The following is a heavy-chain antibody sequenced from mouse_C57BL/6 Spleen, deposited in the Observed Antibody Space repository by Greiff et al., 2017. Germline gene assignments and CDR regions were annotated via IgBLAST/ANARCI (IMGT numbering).Heavy chain of an antibody. D-gene: IGHD2-3*01. V-gene: IGHV1-26*01. Sequence: VQLQQSGPELVKPGASVKISCKASGYTFTDYYMNWVKQSHGKSLEWIGDINPNNGGTSYNQKFKGKATLTVDKSSSTAYMELRSLTSEDSAVYYCARSRWLPLNWGQGTLVTVSA. J-gene: IGHJ3*01. CDR1: GYTFTDYY. CDR2: INPNNGGT. CDR3: ARSRWLPLN.